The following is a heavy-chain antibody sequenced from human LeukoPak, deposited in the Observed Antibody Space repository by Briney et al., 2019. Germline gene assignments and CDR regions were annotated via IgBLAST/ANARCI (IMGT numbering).Heavy chain of an antibody. Sequence: PSETLSLTCTVSGGSISSYYWSWIRQPPGKGLEWIGEINHSGSTNYNPSLKSRVTIPVDTSKNQFSLKLSSVTAADTAVYYCARGPHTGVNYYDSSGYYYWGQGTLVTVSS. CDR2: INHSGST. CDR1: GGSISSYY. J-gene: IGHJ4*02. CDR3: ARGPHTGVNYYDSSGYYY. V-gene: IGHV4-34*01. D-gene: IGHD3-22*01.